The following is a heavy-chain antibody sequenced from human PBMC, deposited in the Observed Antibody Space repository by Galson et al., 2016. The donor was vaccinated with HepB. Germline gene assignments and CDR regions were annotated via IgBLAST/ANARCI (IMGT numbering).Heavy chain of an antibody. V-gene: IGHV1-46*02. CDR2: IKPSGGNT. CDR3: ARELDHSFYFDY. Sequence: SVKASCKASGYTFNTYNMHWVRQAPGQGLEWMGIIKPSGGNTIYAKKFQDRITMTRDTSTSTVYMELISLRSEDTAVYYCARELDHSFYFDYWGQGTLLTVSS. CDR1: GYTFNTYN. J-gene: IGHJ4*02. D-gene: IGHD1-14*01.